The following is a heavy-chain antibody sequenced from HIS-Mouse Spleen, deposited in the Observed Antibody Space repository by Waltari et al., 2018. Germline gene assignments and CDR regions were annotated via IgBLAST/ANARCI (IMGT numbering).Heavy chain of an antibody. J-gene: IGHJ5*01. D-gene: IGHD6-13*01. CDR2: ISSSSSYI. Sequence: EVQLVESGGGLVKPGGSLRLSCAASGFTFSSSSMTWVRTAPGKGLEWVSSISSSSSYIYYADSVKGRFTISRDNSKNTLYLQMNSLRAEDTAVYYCAKEYSSSHNWFDPWGQGTMVTVSS. CDR3: AKEYSSSHNWFDP. CDR1: GFTFSSSS. V-gene: IGHV3-21*01.